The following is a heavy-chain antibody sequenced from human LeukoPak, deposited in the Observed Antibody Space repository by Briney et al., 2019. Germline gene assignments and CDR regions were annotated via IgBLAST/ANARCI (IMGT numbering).Heavy chain of an antibody. CDR3: ARGLRPTKGYYDFWSGHGSEYGMDV. CDR1: GFTFSNSA. J-gene: IGHJ6*02. V-gene: IGHV3-30-3*01. CDR2: ISYDGSNK. Sequence: GGSLRLSCAASGFTFSNSAMHWVRQAPGKGLEWVAIISYDGSNKYYADSVKGRFTISRDNSKNTLYLQMNSLRAEDTAVYYCARGLRPTKGYYDFWSGHGSEYGMDVWGQGTTVTVSS. D-gene: IGHD3-3*01.